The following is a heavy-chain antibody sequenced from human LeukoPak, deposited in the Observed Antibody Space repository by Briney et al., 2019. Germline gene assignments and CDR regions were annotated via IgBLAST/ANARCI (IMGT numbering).Heavy chain of an antibody. Sequence: SVKVSCKASGFTFTSSAVQWVRQARGQRLEWIGWIVVGSGNTNYAQKFQERVTITRDMSTSTAYMELSSLRSEDTAVYYCAAGLKLWFGELSAFDIWGQGTMVTVSS. J-gene: IGHJ3*02. CDR1: GFTFTSSA. CDR3: AAGLKLWFGELSAFDI. CDR2: IVVGSGNT. D-gene: IGHD3-10*01. V-gene: IGHV1-58*01.